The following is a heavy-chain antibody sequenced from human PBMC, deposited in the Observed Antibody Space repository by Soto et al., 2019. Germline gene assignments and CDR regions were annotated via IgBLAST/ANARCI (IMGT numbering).Heavy chain of an antibody. Sequence: PSETLSLTCTVSGVSITTSSYYWGWIRQTPGKGLEWIGSIYYSGETYYNPSLGSRVTISIDRSKNLFSLNLTSVTAADTAIYYCARHGSLWGQGAMVTVYS. CDR1: GVSITTSSYY. CDR3: ARHGSL. J-gene: IGHJ4*02. CDR2: IYYSGET. V-gene: IGHV4-39*01.